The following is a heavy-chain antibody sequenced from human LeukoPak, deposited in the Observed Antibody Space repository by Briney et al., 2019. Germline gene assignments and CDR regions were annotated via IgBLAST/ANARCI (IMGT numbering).Heavy chain of an antibody. Sequence: SETLSLTCTVSGGSISTYYWSWIRQPPGKGLEWIGYIYYSGSTDYNASLKSRVNISVDTSKNQFSLKLSSVTAADTAVYYCATSYYYASGSLWNGMDVWGKGTKVIVSS. J-gene: IGHJ6*04. CDR3: ATSYYYASGSLWNGMDV. CDR2: IYYSGST. V-gene: IGHV4-59*01. CDR1: GGSISTYY. D-gene: IGHD3-10*01.